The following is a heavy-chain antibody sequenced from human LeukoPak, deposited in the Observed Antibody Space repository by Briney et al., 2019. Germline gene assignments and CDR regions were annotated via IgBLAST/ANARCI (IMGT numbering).Heavy chain of an antibody. CDR2: IIPNLGSV. J-gene: IGHJ5*02. Sequence: ASVKVSCKASGGNFSSFALAWVRQAPGRGLEWMGRIIPNLGSVNYAQNFQGRLTLTADKSTSTGYMELSSLRSEDTAVYYCARAVDDILAGYYWGNWFDPWGQGTLVTVSS. V-gene: IGHV1-69*04. CDR3: ARAVDDILAGYYWGNWFDP. CDR1: GGNFSSFA. D-gene: IGHD3-9*01.